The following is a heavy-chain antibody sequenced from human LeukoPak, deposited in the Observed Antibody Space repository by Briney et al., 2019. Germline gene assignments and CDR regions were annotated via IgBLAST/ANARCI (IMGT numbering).Heavy chain of an antibody. J-gene: IGHJ4*02. V-gene: IGHV1-46*01. CDR2: INPSGGST. CDR3: ARDSGWWMFDY. Sequence: ASVKVSCKASGYTFTSYYTHWVRQAPGQGLEWMGIINPSGGSTSYAQKFQGRVTMTRDTSTSTVYMELSSLRSEDTAVYYCARDSGWWMFDYWGQGTLVTVSS. D-gene: IGHD6-19*01. CDR1: GYTFTSYY.